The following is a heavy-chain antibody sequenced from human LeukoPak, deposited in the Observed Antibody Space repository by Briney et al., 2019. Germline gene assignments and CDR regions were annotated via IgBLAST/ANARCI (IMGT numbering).Heavy chain of an antibody. CDR3: ARAKLLLLPRDY. CDR1: GYTFTSYG. D-gene: IGHD3-10*01. V-gene: IGHV1-18*01. J-gene: IGHJ4*02. CDR2: ISAYTGNT. Sequence: ASVKVSCKASGYTFTSYGINWVRQAPGQGLERMGWISAYTGNTNYAQKLQGRVTMTTDTSTSSAYMELRSLRSDDTAVYYCARAKLLLLPRDYWGQGTLVTVSS.